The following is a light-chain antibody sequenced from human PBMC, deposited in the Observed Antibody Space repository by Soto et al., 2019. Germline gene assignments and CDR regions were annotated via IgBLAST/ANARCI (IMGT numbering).Light chain of an antibody. J-gene: IGLJ2*01. Sequence: QSALTQPASVSXSPGQSITISCTGTSSDVGGYNYVSWYQQHPGKAPKLMIYDVSNRPSGVSNRFSGSKSGNTASLTISGLQADDEADYYCSSYTSSSTVVFGGGTKLTVL. CDR1: SSDVGGYNY. CDR3: SSYTSSSTVV. V-gene: IGLV2-14*01. CDR2: DVS.